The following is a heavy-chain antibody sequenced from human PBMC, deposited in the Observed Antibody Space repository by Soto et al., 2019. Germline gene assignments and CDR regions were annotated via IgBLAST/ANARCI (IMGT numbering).Heavy chain of an antibody. CDR2: IIPILGIA. CDR3: ARDMAAGTEMTDY. CDR1: GGTFSSYT. J-gene: IGHJ4*02. Sequence: GASVKVSCKASGGTFSSYTISWVRQAPGQGLEWMGRIIPILGIANYAQKFQGRVTITADKSTSTAYMELSSLRSEDTAVYYCARDMAAGTEMTDYWGQGTLVTVSS. V-gene: IGHV1-69*04. D-gene: IGHD6-13*01.